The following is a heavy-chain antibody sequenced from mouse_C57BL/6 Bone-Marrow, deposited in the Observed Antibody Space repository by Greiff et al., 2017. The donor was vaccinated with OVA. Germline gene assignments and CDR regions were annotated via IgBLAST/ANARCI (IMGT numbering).Heavy chain of an antibody. CDR2: IDPSDSYT. CDR1: GYTFTSYW. J-gene: IGHJ3*01. D-gene: IGHD2-3*01. CDR3: ARAYDGYCGFAY. V-gene: IGHV1-69*01. Sequence: VQLQQPGAELVMPGASVKLSCKASGYTFTSYWMHWVKQRPGQGLEWIGEIDPSDSYTNYNQKFKGKSTLTVDKSSSTAYMQLSSLTSEDSAVYYCARAYDGYCGFAYWGQGILVTVSA.